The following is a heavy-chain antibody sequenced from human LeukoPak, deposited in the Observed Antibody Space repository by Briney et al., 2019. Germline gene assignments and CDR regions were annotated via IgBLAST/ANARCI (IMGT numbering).Heavy chain of an antibody. V-gene: IGHV3-74*01. CDR2: INSDGSSA. CDR1: GFTFSSCW. Sequence: PGGSLRLSCAASGFTFSSCWMHWVRQAPGKGLVWVSRINSDGSSASYADSVKGRFTISRDNAKNTLYLQMNSLRAEDTAVYYCARDLELERNRWNYFESWGQGTLVTVSS. D-gene: IGHD1-1*01. CDR3: ARDLELERNRWNYFES. J-gene: IGHJ4*02.